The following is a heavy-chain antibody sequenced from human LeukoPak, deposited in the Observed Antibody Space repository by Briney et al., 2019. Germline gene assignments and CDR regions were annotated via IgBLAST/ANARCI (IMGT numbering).Heavy chain of an antibody. Sequence: GASVKVSCKASGYTFTSNYIHWVRQAPGQGLEWMGMIYPRDGSTSYAQKLQGRVTMTTDTSTSTAYMELRSLRSDDTAVYYCARDRRPSQYDILTGYPFDPWGQGTLVTVSS. D-gene: IGHD3-9*01. CDR2: IYPRDGST. CDR3: ARDRRPSQYDILTGYPFDP. J-gene: IGHJ5*02. V-gene: IGHV1-46*01. CDR1: GYTFTSNY.